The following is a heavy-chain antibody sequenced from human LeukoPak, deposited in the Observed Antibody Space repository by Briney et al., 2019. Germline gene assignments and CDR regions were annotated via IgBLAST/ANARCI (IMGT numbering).Heavy chain of an antibody. CDR2: ISITGGTI. CDR1: GFSFSDYY. V-gene: IGHV3-11*01. CDR3: AKGLEMATIWAGGAFDT. Sequence: GGSLRLSCAGSGFSFSDYYMSWIRQAPGKGLECISYISITGGTIYYADSVKGRFTISRDNSKNSLYLQMNSLRTEDTALYYCAKGLEMATIWAGGAFDTWGQGTMVTVSS. J-gene: IGHJ3*02. D-gene: IGHD5-24*01.